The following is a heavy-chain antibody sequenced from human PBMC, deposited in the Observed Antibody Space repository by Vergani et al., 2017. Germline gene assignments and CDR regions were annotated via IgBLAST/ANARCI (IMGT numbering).Heavy chain of an antibody. CDR1: GFTFSSYS. CDR2: ISSSSSTI. D-gene: IGHD5-12*01. CDR3: ARDLRIVATIRNWFDP. Sequence: EVQLVASGGGLVTRGGSLRLSCAASGFTFSSYSMNWVRQAPGKGLEWVSSISSSSSTIYYADSVKGLFTISSDNAKNSLYLQMNSLRAEDTAVYYCARDLRIVATIRNWFDPWGQGTLVTVSS. J-gene: IGHJ5*02. V-gene: IGHV3-21*01.